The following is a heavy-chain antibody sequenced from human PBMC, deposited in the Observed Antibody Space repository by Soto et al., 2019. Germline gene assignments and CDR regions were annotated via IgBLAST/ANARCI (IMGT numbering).Heavy chain of an antibody. D-gene: IGHD2-2*01. V-gene: IGHV3-23*01. CDR3: AKSRMPTAPWYYYYYMDV. CDR2: ISGSGGST. CDR1: GFTFSSYA. J-gene: IGHJ6*03. Sequence: EVQLLESGGGLVQPGGSLRLSCAASGFTFSSYAMSWVRQAPGKGLEWVSAISGSGGSTYYADSVKGRFTISSDNSKNTLYLQMISLRAEDTAVYYCAKSRMPTAPWYYYYYMDVWGKGPTVTVSS.